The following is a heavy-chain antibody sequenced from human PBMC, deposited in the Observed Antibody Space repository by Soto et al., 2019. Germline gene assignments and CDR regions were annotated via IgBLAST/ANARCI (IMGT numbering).Heavy chain of an antibody. D-gene: IGHD6-19*01. CDR2: ISAYNGNT. J-gene: IGHJ4*02. V-gene: IGHV1-18*01. CDR3: ARDRSRITGIAVAGLDY. CDR1: GYTFTSYG. Sequence: GASVKVSCKASGYTFTSYGISWVRQAPGQGLEWMGWISAYNGNTNYALKLQGRVTMTTDTSTSTAYMELRSLRSDDTAVYYCARDRSRITGIAVAGLDYWGQGTLVTVPQ.